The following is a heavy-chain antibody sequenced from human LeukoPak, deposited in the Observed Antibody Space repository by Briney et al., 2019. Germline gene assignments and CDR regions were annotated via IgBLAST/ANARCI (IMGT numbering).Heavy chain of an antibody. Sequence: GGSLRLSCAASGFTFSSYWMSWVRQAPGKGLKWVANTKQDGSEKYYVDSVKGRFTISRDNAKNSLYLQMNSLRAEDTAVYYCARAYTGLLWFGERDWGQGTLVTVSS. CDR3: ARAYTGLLWFGERD. D-gene: IGHD3-10*01. J-gene: IGHJ4*02. V-gene: IGHV3-7*01. CDR2: TKQDGSEK. CDR1: GFTFSSYW.